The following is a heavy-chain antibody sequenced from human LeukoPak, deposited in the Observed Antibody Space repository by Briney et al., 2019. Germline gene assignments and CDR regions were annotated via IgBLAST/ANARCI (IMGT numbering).Heavy chain of an antibody. CDR2: INEDGTTI. CDR1: GFTFSSTA. CDR3: VRDFSGALDS. V-gene: IGHV3-74*01. D-gene: IGHD1-26*01. Sequence: GGSLRLSCAASGFTFSSTAMTWVRQVPGRGLVWVSRINEDGTTITYADSVKGRFTISRDDAKNTLYLQMNSLRADDTAIYYCVRDFSGALDSWGQGTLVTVSS. J-gene: IGHJ4*02.